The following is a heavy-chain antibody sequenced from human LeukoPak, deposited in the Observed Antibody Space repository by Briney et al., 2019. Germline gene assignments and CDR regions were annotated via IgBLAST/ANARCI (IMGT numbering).Heavy chain of an antibody. J-gene: IGHJ6*02. CDR2: IWYDGSNK. Sequence: PGRSLRLSCAASGFTFSSYGMHWVRQAPGKGLEWVAVIWYDGSNKYYADSVKGRFTISRDNPKNTLYLQMNSLRAEDTAVYYCARDHYCSSTSCYGGPGYYYGMDVWGQGTTVTVSS. CDR1: GFTFSSYG. D-gene: IGHD2-2*01. V-gene: IGHV3-33*01. CDR3: ARDHYCSSTSCYGGPGYYYGMDV.